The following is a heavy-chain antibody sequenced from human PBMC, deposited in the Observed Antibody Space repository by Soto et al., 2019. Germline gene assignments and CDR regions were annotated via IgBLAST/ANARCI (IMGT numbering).Heavy chain of an antibody. D-gene: IGHD3-22*01. Sequence: GGSLRLSXAASGFTFSDHYMDWVRQAPGKGLEWVGRTRNKANSYTTEYAASVKGRFTISRDDSKNSLYLQMNSLKTEDTAVYYCARVYYDSSGYQVYWGQGTLVTVSS. CDR1: GFTFSDHY. J-gene: IGHJ4*02. CDR2: TRNKANSYTT. CDR3: ARVYYDSSGYQVY. V-gene: IGHV3-72*01.